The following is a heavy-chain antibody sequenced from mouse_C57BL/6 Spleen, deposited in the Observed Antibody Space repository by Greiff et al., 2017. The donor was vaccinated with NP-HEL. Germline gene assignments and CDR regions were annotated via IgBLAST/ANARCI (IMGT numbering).Heavy chain of an antibody. CDR3: ARSWDGYAMDY. J-gene: IGHJ4*01. Sequence: EVQLQQSGPELVKPGASVKISCKASGYTFTDYYMNWVKQSHGKSLEWIGDINPNNGGTSYNQKFKGKATLTVDKSSSTAYMELRSLTSEDSAVYYCARSWDGYAMDYWGQGTSVTVSS. CDR1: GYTFTDYY. D-gene: IGHD4-1*01. V-gene: IGHV1-26*01. CDR2: INPNNGGT.